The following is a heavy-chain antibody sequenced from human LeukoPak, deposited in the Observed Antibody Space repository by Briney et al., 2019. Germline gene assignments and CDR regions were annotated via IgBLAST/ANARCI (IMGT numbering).Heavy chain of an antibody. V-gene: IGHV3-23*01. CDR3: AKVGFTMVVVVNYFDY. CDR1: GFTFSSYG. Sequence: GGSLRLSCAASGFTFSSYGMSWVRQAPGKGLEWVSAISGSGGSTYYADSVKGRFTISRDNSKNTLYLQMNSLRAEDTAVYYCAKVGFTMVVVVNYFDYWGQGTLVTVSS. J-gene: IGHJ4*02. CDR2: ISGSGGST. D-gene: IGHD3-22*01.